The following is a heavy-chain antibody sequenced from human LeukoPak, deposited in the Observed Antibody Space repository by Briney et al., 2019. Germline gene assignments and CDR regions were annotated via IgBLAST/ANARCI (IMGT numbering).Heavy chain of an antibody. CDR2: ISYDGTNK. Sequence: PGRSLRLSCAASGLTFSIYAMHWVHQAPGKGLEWVAVISYDGTNKYHADSVKGRFTITRENSRNTLYLQINSLRVEDTAVYYCALGGSSDAFDIWGQGTMVTVSS. V-gene: IGHV3-30-3*01. CDR1: GLTFSIYA. J-gene: IGHJ3*02. D-gene: IGHD1-26*01. CDR3: ALGGSSDAFDI.